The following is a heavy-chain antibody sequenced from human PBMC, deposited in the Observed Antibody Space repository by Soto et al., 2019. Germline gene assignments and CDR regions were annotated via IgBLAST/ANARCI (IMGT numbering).Heavy chain of an antibody. CDR3: AHGDGSYYDSSGRLGFDP. Sequence: SETLSLTCTVSGGSISSYYWSWIRQPPGKGLEWIGYIYYSGSTNYNPSLKSRLTITKDTSRNQVVLTMTNMDPVDTGTYYCAHGDGSYYDSSGRLGFDPWGQGTLVTVSS. V-gene: IGHV4-59*01. D-gene: IGHD3-22*01. CDR1: GGSISSYY. J-gene: IGHJ5*02. CDR2: IYYSGST.